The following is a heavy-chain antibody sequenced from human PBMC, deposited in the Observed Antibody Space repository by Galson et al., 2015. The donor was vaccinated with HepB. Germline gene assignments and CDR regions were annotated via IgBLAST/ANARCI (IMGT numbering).Heavy chain of an antibody. D-gene: IGHD2-15*01. J-gene: IGHJ6*02. Sequence: QSGAEVTKPGEPLRISCKGSGYGFTSYWISWVRQMPGKGLEWMGRIDPSDSYTNYSPSFQGHVTISADKSISTAYLQWSSLKASDTAMYYCAAGTYWYYGMDVRGQGTTVTVSS. V-gene: IGHV5-10-1*01. CDR3: AAGTYWYYGMDV. CDR2: IDPSDSYT. CDR1: GYGFTSYW.